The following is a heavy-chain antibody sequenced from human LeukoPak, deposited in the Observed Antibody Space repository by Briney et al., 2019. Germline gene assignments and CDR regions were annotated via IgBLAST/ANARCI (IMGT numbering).Heavy chain of an antibody. CDR2: IYYSGST. Sequence: SETLSLTCTVSGGSISSGGYYWSWIRQHPGKGLEWIGYIYYSGSTYYNPSLKSRVTMSVDTSKNQFSLKLSSVTAADTAVYYCARDGLSGSYPYYYYGMDVWGQGTTVTVSS. CDR1: GGSISSGGYY. V-gene: IGHV4-31*03. D-gene: IGHD1-26*01. CDR3: ARDGLSGSYPYYYYGMDV. J-gene: IGHJ6*02.